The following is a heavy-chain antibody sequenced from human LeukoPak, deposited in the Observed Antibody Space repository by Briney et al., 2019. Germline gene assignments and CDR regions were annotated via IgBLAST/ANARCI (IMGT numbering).Heavy chain of an antibody. CDR3: ARVYCRGGSGSPGFDC. CDR2: IYHSRST. CDR1: GYSISSDYY. V-gene: IGHV4-38-2*02. J-gene: IGHJ4*02. Sequence: SETLSLTCTVSGYSISSDYYWCFIRQPPGKGLWWIGSIYHSRSTYYNPSLKGRVTMSLDTSKNQFSLKLSSVTAADTAIYYCARVYCRGGSGSPGFDCWGQGTLVTVSS. D-gene: IGHD2-15*01.